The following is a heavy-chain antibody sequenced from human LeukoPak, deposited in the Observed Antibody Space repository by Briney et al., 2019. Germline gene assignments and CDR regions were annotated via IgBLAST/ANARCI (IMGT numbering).Heavy chain of an antibody. CDR3: ATYDAFDI. CDR2: IYYSGST. V-gene: IGHV4-39*02. J-gene: IGHJ3*02. Sequence: SPSETLSLTCTVSGGSISSSSYYWGWLRQPPGKGLEWIGRIYYSGSTYYNPSLKSRVTISVHTSKNHFSLKPSSVTASDTAVYYCATYDAFDIWGQGTKVTVSS. CDR1: GGSISSSSYY.